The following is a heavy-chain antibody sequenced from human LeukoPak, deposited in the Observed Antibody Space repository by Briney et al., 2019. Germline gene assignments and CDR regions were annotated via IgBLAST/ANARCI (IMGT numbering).Heavy chain of an antibody. J-gene: IGHJ5*02. CDR2: IDPSDSHT. V-gene: IGHV5-10-1*01. Sequence: GESLRISCQVSGYNFTTFRIHWVRQMPGKGLEWMGRIDPSDSHTNYRPSFQGHVTFSADKSTSTAYLQWTSLKASDSGIYYCARQVDCSGGTCYYSNWFDRWGQGTLVIVSS. D-gene: IGHD2-15*01. CDR3: ARQVDCSGGTCYYSNWFDR. CDR1: GYNFTTFR.